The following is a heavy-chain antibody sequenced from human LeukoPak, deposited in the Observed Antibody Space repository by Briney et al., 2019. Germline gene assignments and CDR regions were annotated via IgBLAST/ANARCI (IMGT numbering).Heavy chain of an antibody. CDR3: ARDNSVGDTAWWFDP. CDR1: GYTFTSYY. D-gene: IGHD1-26*01. CDR2: INPSGSST. J-gene: IGHJ5*02. Sequence: ASVKVSCKASGYTFTSYYMHWVRQAPGQGLEWMGLINPSGSSTSYAQKFQGRLSLTRDMSTSTDYMELSSLRSEDTAVYYCARDNSVGDTAWWFDPWGQGALVTVSS. V-gene: IGHV1-46*01.